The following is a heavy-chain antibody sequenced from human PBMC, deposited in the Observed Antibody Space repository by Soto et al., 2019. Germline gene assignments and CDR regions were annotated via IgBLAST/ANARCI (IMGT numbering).Heavy chain of an antibody. CDR3: ATALLDYYDSRLDVAFDI. V-gene: IGHV1-46*01. Sequence: ASVKVSWKASGYTFTTYYMHWVRQAPGQGLEWMGIINPSGGSTSYAQKFQGRVTMTRDTSTSTVYMGLSSLRSEDTAVYYCATALLDYYDSRLDVAFDIGGQGTMVTV. CDR2: INPSGGST. CDR1: GYTFTTYY. D-gene: IGHD3-22*01. J-gene: IGHJ3*02.